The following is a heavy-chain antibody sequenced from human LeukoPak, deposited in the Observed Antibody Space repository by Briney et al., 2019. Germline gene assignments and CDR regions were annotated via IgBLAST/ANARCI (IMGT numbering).Heavy chain of an antibody. CDR1: GFTFSRYW. Sequence: GGSLRLSCVASGFTFSRYWMPWVRQAPGKGLVWVSRINSDGSTIYADSVKGRFTISRDDAKNTLYLQMNSLTADDTAVYYCARDRAGPGDYWGQGTLVTVSS. V-gene: IGHV3-74*01. CDR2: INSDGST. CDR3: ARDRAGPGDY. J-gene: IGHJ4*02. D-gene: IGHD1-1*01.